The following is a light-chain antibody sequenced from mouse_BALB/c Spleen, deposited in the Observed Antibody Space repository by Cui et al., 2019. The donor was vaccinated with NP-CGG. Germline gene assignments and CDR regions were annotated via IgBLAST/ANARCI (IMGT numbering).Light chain of an antibody. CDR2: GTN. CDR1: TGAVTTSNY. CDR3: ALWYSNHWV. V-gene: IGLV1*01. Sequence: QAVVTQESALTISPGETATLTCRSSTGAVTTSNYANWVQEKPDHLFTGLIGGTNNRAPGVPARFSGSLIGDKAALTITGAQTEDEAIYFCALWYSNHWVFGGGTKLTVL. J-gene: IGLJ1*01.